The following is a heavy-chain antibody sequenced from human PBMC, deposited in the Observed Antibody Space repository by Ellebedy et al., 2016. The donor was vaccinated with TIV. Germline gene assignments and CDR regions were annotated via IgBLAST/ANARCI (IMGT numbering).Heavy chain of an antibody. D-gene: IGHD1-26*01. CDR1: GFTFSSYA. J-gene: IGHJ4*02. CDR2: ISYDGSNK. CDR3: ARGYSGSYPYYFDY. Sequence: GESLKISXAASGFTFSSYAMHWVRQAPGKGLEWVAVISYDGSNKYYADSVKGRFTISRDNSKNTLYLQMNSLRAEDTAVYYCARGYSGSYPYYFDYWGQGTLVTVSS. V-gene: IGHV3-30-3*01.